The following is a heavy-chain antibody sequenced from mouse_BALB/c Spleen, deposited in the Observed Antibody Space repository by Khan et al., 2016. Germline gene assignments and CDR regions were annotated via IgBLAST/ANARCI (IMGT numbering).Heavy chain of an antibody. J-gene: IGHJ4*01. Sequence: EVELVESGGGLVQPGGSLKLSCAASGFTFRRYGMSWVRQTPDKRLELVATINSNGGSTYFPDSVKGRFTISRDTAKNTLNLQMSSLKSEDTAMYYCARKYYGSSSMDYWGQGTSVTVSS. CDR3: ARKYYGSSSMDY. V-gene: IGHV5-6-3*01. D-gene: IGHD1-1*01. CDR2: INSNGGST. CDR1: GFTFRRYG.